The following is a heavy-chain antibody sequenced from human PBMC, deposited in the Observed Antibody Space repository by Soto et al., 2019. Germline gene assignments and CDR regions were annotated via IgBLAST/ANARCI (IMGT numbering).Heavy chain of an antibody. CDR2: IYHSGDT. CDR3: ARARIVVAGTIVDY. D-gene: IGHD6-19*01. J-gene: IGHJ4*02. Sequence: SETLSLTCAVSGYSLTSGYYCGWIRQPPGKGLEWIGSIYHSGDTYYNPSLKSRVTISVDTSKNHFSLKLTSVTAADTAVYYCARARIVVAGTIVDYCGSGTMVTVYS. CDR1: GYSLTSGYY. V-gene: IGHV4-38-2*01.